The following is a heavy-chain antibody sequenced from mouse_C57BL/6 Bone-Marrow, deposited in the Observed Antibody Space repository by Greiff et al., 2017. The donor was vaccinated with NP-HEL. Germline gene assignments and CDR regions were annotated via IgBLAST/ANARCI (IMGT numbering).Heavy chain of an antibody. V-gene: IGHV1-22*01. CDR2: INPNNGGT. Sequence: EVQLQESGPELVKPGASVKMSCTASGYTFTDYNMHWVQQSPGKSLEWVGYINPNNGGTSYTQKVKGRVTLTGDNAYSTAYLQLRSLTSEDSAVYYCANSAISYYYGSSGWFAYWGQGTLVTVSA. CDR3: ANSAISYYYGSSGWFAY. D-gene: IGHD1-1*01. CDR1: GYTFTDYN. J-gene: IGHJ3*01.